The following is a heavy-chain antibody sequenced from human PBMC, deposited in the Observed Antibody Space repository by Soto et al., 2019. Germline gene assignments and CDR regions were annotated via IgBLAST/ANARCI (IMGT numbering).Heavy chain of an antibody. Sequence: GGSLRLSCAASGFTFDDYGMSWVRQAPGKGLEWVSGINWNGGSTGYADSVKSRFTISRDNAKNSLYLQMNSLRAEDTALYHCARRLGTDAFDIWGQGTMVTVSS. V-gene: IGHV3-20*01. CDR2: INWNGGST. J-gene: IGHJ3*02. CDR1: GFTFDDYG. D-gene: IGHD7-27*01. CDR3: ARRLGTDAFDI.